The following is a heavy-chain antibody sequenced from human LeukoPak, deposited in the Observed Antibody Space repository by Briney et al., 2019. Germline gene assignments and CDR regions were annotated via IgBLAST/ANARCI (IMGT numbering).Heavy chain of an antibody. CDR3: ANHYDSSGYSHFDY. D-gene: IGHD3-22*01. J-gene: IGHJ4*02. CDR1: GFTFSSSS. V-gene: IGHV3-48*04. Sequence: GGSLRLSCAASGFTFSSSSMNWVRQAPGKGLEWVSCISSSSNTIYYADSVKGRFTISRDNAKNSLYLQMNSLRAEDTAVYYCANHYDSSGYSHFDYWGQGTLVTVSS. CDR2: ISSSSNTI.